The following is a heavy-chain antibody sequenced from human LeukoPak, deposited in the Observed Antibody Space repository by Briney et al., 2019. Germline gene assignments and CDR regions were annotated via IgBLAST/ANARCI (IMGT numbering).Heavy chain of an antibody. CDR2: IYHSGSS. V-gene: IGHV4-30-2*01. D-gene: IGHD3-10*01. CDR3: AKGLPEGYDYESETYYKTCFDS. CDR1: GGSISSGDYY. Sequence: PSQTLSLTCTVSGGSISSGDYYWSWIRQPPGKGLEWIVYIYHSGSSYYNPSLKSRLTISVDRSQNQFSLRLASVTAADTAVYFCAKGLPEGYDYESETYYKTCFDSWGQGTLVTVSS. J-gene: IGHJ5*01.